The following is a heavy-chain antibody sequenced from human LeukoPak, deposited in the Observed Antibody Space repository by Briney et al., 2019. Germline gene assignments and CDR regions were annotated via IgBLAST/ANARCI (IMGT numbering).Heavy chain of an antibody. CDR1: GGSFSGYY. CDR2: INHSGST. D-gene: IGHD1-26*01. J-gene: IGHJ6*02. V-gene: IGHV4-34*01. CDR3: ARDPRVGATNYYYGMDV. Sequence: KTSETLSLTCAVYGGSFSGYYWSWIRQPPGKGLEWIGEINHSGSTNYNPSLKSRVTMSVDTSKNQFSLKLSSMTAADTAVYYCARDPRVGATNYYYGMDVWGQGTTVTVSS.